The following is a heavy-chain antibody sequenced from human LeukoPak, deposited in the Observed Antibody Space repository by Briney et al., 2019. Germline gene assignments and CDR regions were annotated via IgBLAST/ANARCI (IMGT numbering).Heavy chain of an antibody. CDR1: GFTVSSNY. J-gene: IGHJ4*02. Sequence: GGSLRLSCAASGFTVSSNYMSWVRQAPGKGLEWVSVIYSGGSTYYADSVKGRFTISRDNSKNTLYLQTNSLRAEDTAVYYCASFIVVVPAAISDYWGQGTLVTVSS. D-gene: IGHD2-2*01. CDR2: IYSGGST. V-gene: IGHV3-66*02. CDR3: ASFIVVVPAAISDY.